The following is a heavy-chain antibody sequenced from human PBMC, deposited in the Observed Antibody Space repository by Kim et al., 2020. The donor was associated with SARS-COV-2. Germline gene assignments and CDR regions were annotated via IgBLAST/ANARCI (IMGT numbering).Heavy chain of an antibody. Sequence: SVKVSCKASGGTFSSYAISWVRQAPGQGLEWMGGIIPIFGTANYAQKFQGRVTITADESTSTAYMELSSLRSEDTAVYYCARGNIVVVPAASYYFYGMDVWGQGTTVTVSS. V-gene: IGHV1-69*13. J-gene: IGHJ6*02. CDR3: ARGNIVVVPAASYYFYGMDV. D-gene: IGHD2-2*01. CDR2: IIPIFGTA. CDR1: GGTFSSYA.